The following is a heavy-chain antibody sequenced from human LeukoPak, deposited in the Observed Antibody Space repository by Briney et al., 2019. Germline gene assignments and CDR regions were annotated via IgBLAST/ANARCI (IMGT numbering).Heavy chain of an antibody. CDR1: GFTFSDHY. D-gene: IGHD3-22*01. CDR2: TRNKATSYTT. CDR3: ARVPFLWGYDSSGYYPDY. Sequence: GGSLRLSCAASGFTFSDHYMDWVRQAPGKGLEWVGRTRNKATSYTTEYAASVKGRFTISRVDSKNSLYLQMNSLKTEDTAVYYCARVPFLWGYDSSGYYPDYWGQGTLVTVSS. V-gene: IGHV3-72*01. J-gene: IGHJ4*02.